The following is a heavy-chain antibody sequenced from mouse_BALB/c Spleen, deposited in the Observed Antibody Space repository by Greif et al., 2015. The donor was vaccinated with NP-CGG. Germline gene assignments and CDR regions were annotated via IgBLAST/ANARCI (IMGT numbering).Heavy chain of an antibody. CDR3: GSGQWFDY. V-gene: IGHV1-11*01. CDR2: IYPVSGVT. Sequence: VQVVESGAELASPGASVTLSCKASGYTFTDHIMNWVKKRPGQGLEWIGRIYPVSGVTNYNQKFMGKATFSVDRSSSSVYCVLNSLTSYDPSVYFCGSGQWFDYGGHGTTLTVSS. J-gene: IGHJ2*01. CDR1: GYTFTDHI.